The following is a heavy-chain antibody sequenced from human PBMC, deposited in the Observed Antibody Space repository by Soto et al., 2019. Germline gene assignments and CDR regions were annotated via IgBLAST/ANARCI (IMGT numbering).Heavy chain of an antibody. D-gene: IGHD4-17*01. Sequence: GGSLRLSCAASGFTFSSYGLHWFRQAPGKGLEWVAVIWYDGSNKYYADSVKGRFTISRDNSKNTLYLQMNSLRAEDTAVYYCARDATTPRAFYIWGQGTMVTVS. V-gene: IGHV3-33*01. CDR1: GFTFSSYG. CDR3: ARDATTPRAFYI. J-gene: IGHJ3*02. CDR2: IWYDGSNK.